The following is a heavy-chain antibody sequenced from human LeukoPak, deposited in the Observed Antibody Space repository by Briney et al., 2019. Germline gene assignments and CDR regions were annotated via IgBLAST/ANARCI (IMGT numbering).Heavy chain of an antibody. Sequence: SETLSLTCAVYGGSFSGYYWSWIRQHPGEGLEWIGYISYSRNTYYNPSLKSRVTVSVDTSKSQFSLKLSSVTAADTAVYYCARRNGDWWGQGTLVTVSS. D-gene: IGHD1-14*01. J-gene: IGHJ4*02. CDR1: GGSFSGYY. CDR2: ISYSRNT. V-gene: IGHV4-31*11. CDR3: ARRNGDW.